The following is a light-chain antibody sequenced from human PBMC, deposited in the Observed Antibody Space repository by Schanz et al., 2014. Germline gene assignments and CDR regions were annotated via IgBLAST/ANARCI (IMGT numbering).Light chain of an antibody. CDR2: AAS. CDR1: QGISSW. J-gene: IGKJ2*01. Sequence: DIQMTPSPSSVSASVGDRVTITCRASQGISSWLAWYQQKPGKGPKLLIYAASCLQSRVPSRFSGSGSGTDFTLTISSLQPEDFATYYCNQYNSYSYTFAQGTKLEIK. CDR3: NQYNSYSYT. V-gene: IGKV1D-16*01.